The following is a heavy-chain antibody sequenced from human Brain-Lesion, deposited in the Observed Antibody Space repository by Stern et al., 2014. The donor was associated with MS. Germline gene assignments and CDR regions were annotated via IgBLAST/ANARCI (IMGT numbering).Heavy chain of an antibody. J-gene: IGHJ6*02. CDR3: ARVYNTIYGIVTQRGSGMDV. CDR1: GFTFGNYW. V-gene: IGHV3-7*01. Sequence: EVQLVQSGGGLVQPGGSLTISCTAAGFTFGNYWMIWVRQAPGKGLEWVANIKDDGTAKKYVDSVKGRFNISRDNARNSLYLQMNSLRVEDTALYYCARVYNTIYGIVTQRGSGMDVWGQGTTVIVSS. CDR2: IKDDGTAK. D-gene: IGHD3-3*01.